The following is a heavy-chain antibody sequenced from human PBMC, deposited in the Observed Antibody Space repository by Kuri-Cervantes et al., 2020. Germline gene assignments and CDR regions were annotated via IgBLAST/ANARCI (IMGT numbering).Heavy chain of an antibody. D-gene: IGHD4-23*01. CDR1: EVTLSNVW. CDR3: ARDLSSTVVTRGYYYMDV. CDR2: ISSSSSYI. V-gene: IGHV3-21*03. Sequence: LSLTCAASEVTLSNVWMTWVRQAPGKGLEWVSSISSSSSYIYYADSVKGRFTISRDNAKNSLYLQMNSLRAEDTAVYYCARDLSSTVVTRGYYYMDVWGKGTTVTVSS. J-gene: IGHJ6*03.